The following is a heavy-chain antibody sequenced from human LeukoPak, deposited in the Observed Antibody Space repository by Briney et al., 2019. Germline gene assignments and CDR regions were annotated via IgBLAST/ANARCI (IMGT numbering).Heavy chain of an antibody. V-gene: IGHV4-39*02. J-gene: IGHJ3*01. CDR2: IYYSGST. D-gene: IGHD3-22*01. Sequence: SETLXLTCTVSGGSISSSSYFWGWLRQPPGRGLEWXGTIYYSGSTYDNPSLKSRVIISVDASKTPFSLKLSSVTAADTAVYYCAVAGVRYYDSSGLYAFDFWGQGTMVTVSS. CDR3: AVAGVRYYDSSGLYAFDF. CDR1: GGSISSSSYF.